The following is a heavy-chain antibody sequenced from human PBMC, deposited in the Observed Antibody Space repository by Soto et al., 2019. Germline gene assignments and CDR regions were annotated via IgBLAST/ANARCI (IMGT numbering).Heavy chain of an antibody. CDR3: ARDSAVWFGEFHFDY. D-gene: IGHD3-10*01. CDR1: GYTFTSYG. J-gene: IGHJ4*02. V-gene: IGHV1-18*01. CDR2: ISAYNGNT. Sequence: GASVKVSCKASGYTFTSYGISWVRQAPGQGLEWMGWISAYNGNTNYAQKLQGRVTMTTDTSTSTAYMELRSLRSDDTAVYYCARDSAVWFGEFHFDYWGQGTLVTVSS.